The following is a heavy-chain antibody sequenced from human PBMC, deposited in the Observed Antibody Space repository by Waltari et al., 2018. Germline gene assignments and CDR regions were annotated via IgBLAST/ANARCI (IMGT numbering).Heavy chain of an antibody. D-gene: IGHD3-22*01. Sequence: EEQLVESGGGLAQPGESLRLSCAASGFTFSRYWMDWVRQAPGKGLVWVSRINSDGSSTTNEDSVKGRFTISRDNAKNTLYVQMNRLRAENTAVYYCARVATKTYSSPVPGRPYYYGMDVWGQGTTVTVSS. CDR3: ARVATKTYSSPVPGRPYYYGMDV. CDR2: INSDGSST. CDR1: GFTFSRYW. V-gene: IGHV3-74*01. J-gene: IGHJ6*02.